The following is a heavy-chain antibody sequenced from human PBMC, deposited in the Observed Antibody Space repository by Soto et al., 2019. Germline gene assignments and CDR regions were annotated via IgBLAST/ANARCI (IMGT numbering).Heavy chain of an antibody. CDR2: MIPNFGKT. CDR1: GGTFSSYA. CDR3: ARVAQQLVSYYYYYYYMDV. D-gene: IGHD6-13*01. V-gene: IGHV1-69*13. Sequence: ASVKVSCKASGGTFSSYAISWVRQAPGQGLEWMGWMIPNFGKTNYAQKFQGRVTMTADESISTAYMELSSLRSEDTAVYYCARVAQQLVSYYYYYYYMDVWGKGTTVTVSS. J-gene: IGHJ6*03.